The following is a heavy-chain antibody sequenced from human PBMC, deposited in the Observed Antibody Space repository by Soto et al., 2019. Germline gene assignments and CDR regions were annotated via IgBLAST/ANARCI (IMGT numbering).Heavy chain of an antibody. CDR2: FDPAEAET. J-gene: IGHJ5*02. D-gene: IGHD4-17*01. Sequence: QVQLVQSGAEVKKPGASVKVSCKVSGYTLNEVAMHWLRQARGKGLEWLGGFDPAEAETIYAQHFQGRVNMTEDTSTDTVYKELTSLRYEDAAVYFWTTYHGDYSCDRWGKGPLVTFSP. V-gene: IGHV1-24*01. CDR3: TTYHGDYSCDR. CDR1: GYTLNEVA.